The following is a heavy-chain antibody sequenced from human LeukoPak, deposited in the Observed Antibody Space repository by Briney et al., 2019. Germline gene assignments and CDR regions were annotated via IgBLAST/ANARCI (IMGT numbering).Heavy chain of an antibody. Sequence: GGSLRLSCAASGFTVSSNYMSWVRQAPGKGLEWVSVIYSGGSTYYADSVKGRFTISGDNSKNTLYLQMNSLRAEDTAVYYCARGKLYGDSLGYWGQGTLVTVSS. J-gene: IGHJ4*02. D-gene: IGHD4-17*01. CDR1: GFTVSSNY. CDR3: ARGKLYGDSLGY. CDR2: IYSGGST. V-gene: IGHV3-53*01.